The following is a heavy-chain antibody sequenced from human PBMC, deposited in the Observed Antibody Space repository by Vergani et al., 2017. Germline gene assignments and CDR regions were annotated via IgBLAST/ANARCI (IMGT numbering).Heavy chain of an antibody. CDR3: ARRSSGGDPLAFDI. V-gene: IGHV3-20*01. CDR2: INWNGGST. J-gene: IGHJ3*02. Sequence: EVQLVESGGGVVRPGGSLRLSCAASGFTFDDYGMSWVRQGPGKGVEWVSGINWNGGSTGYADSVKGRFTISRDNAKNFLYLQMNSLRAEDTALYHCARRSSGGDPLAFDIWGQGTMVTVSS. CDR1: GFTFDDYG. D-gene: IGHD2-15*01.